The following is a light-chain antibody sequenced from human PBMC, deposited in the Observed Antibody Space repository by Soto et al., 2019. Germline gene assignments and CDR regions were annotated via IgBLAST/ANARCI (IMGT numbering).Light chain of an antibody. CDR2: DVT. Sequence: QSVLTQPVSVSGSPGQSITISCTGTSSDVGGHNYVSWYQQHPDIAPKLMLYDVTNRPSGVSNRFSGSKSGNTASLTISGLQAEDEADYYCSSYASSSSLVFGTGTKVTVL. CDR3: SSYASSSSLV. V-gene: IGLV2-14*03. CDR1: SSDVGGHNY. J-gene: IGLJ1*01.